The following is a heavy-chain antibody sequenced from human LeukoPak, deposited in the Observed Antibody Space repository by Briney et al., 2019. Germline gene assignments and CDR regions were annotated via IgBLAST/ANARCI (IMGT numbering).Heavy chain of an antibody. CDR1: SGSISSYY. D-gene: IGHD3-10*01. CDR3: ARGLGGERLPGAFDI. CDR2: IYASGSS. J-gene: IGHJ3*02. V-gene: IGHV4-4*07. Sequence: SETLSLTCSVSSGSISSYYWSWIRQPAGKGLEWIGRIYASGSSNYNPSLQSRVSMSVDTSKNQFSLKLRSVTAADTAVYYCARGLGGERLPGAFDIWGQGTIVTVSS.